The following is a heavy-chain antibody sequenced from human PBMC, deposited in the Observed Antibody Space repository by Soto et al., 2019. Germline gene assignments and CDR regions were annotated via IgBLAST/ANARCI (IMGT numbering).Heavy chain of an antibody. CDR1: GFTFSSYG. V-gene: IGHV3-33*01. Sequence: PGGSLRLSCAASGFTFSSYGMHWVRQAPGKGLEWVAVIWYDGSNKYYADSVKGRFTISRDNSKNTLYLQMNSLRAEDTAVYYCARDGGYDFWSGNSWFDPWGQGTLVTVSS. CDR3: ARDGGYDFWSGNSWFDP. CDR2: IWYDGSNK. D-gene: IGHD3-3*01. J-gene: IGHJ5*02.